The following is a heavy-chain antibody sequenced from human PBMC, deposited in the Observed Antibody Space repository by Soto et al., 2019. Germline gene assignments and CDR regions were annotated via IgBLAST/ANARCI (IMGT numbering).Heavy chain of an antibody. CDR1: GGTFSSYA. D-gene: IGHD2-2*01. Sequence: SVKVSCKASGGTFSSYAISWVRQAPGQGLEWMGGIIPIFGTANYAQKFQGRVTITADESTSTAHMELSSLRSEDTAVYYCARGRCSSTSCYYYYYYGMDVWGQGTTVTVSS. J-gene: IGHJ6*02. CDR3: ARGRCSSTSCYYYYYYGMDV. V-gene: IGHV1-69*13. CDR2: IIPIFGTA.